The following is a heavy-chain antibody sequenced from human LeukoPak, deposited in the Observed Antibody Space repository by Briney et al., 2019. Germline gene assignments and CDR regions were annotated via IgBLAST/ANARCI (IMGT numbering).Heavy chain of an antibody. CDR1: GGSFSGYY. V-gene: IGHV4-34*01. Sequence: PSETLSLTCAVYGGSFSGYYWSWVRQPPGKGLEWIGEINDSGSTNYNPSLKSRGTISVDTSTNQFSLKLSSVTAADTAVYYCARGSPGHCSSTSCYRADDYWGQGTLVTVSS. D-gene: IGHD2-2*02. CDR2: INDSGST. J-gene: IGHJ4*02. CDR3: ARGSPGHCSSTSCYRADDY.